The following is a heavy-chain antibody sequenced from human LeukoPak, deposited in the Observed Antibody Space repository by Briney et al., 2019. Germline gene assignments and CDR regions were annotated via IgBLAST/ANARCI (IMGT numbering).Heavy chain of an antibody. CDR3: ARVQYDFWSGYHDAFDI. CDR1: GFTFSSYW. CDR2: INTDGSST. D-gene: IGHD3-3*01. Sequence: GGSLRLSCAASGFTFSSYWMHWVRQAPGKGLVWVSRINTDGSSTSYADSVKGRFTISRDNAKNTLYLQMNSLRAEDTAVYYCARVQYDFWSGYHDAFDIWGQGTMVTVSS. J-gene: IGHJ3*02. V-gene: IGHV3-74*01.